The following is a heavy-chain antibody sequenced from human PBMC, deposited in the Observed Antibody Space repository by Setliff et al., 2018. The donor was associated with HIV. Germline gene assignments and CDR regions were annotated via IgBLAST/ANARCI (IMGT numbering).Heavy chain of an antibody. V-gene: IGHV1-69*13. CDR2: ISAYNGDA. CDR3: ATSREQVTPTYYYYYMDV. Sequence: ASVKVSCKASGGTFSSYVISWVRQALGQGLEWMGWISAYNGDAYYAEKFQGRVTITADESTSTAYMELSSLRSEDTAVYYCATSREQVTPTYYYYYMDVWGKGTTVTVSS. CDR1: GGTFSSYV. J-gene: IGHJ6*03. D-gene: IGHD2-21*02.